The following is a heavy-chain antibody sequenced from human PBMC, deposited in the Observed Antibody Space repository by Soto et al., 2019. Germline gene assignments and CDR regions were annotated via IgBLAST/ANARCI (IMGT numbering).Heavy chain of an antibody. CDR2: ISSNSITI. CDR3: ASARAGSGGSFDS. Sequence: QVQLVESGGGLVKPGGSLRLSCAASGFTFSDYYMSWIRQAPGKGLEWLSYISSNSITIYYADSVKGRFTISRDNARNSLYLQMNSLRVEDTAMYYCASARAGSGGSFDSWGQGTLVAVSS. V-gene: IGHV3-11*01. J-gene: IGHJ4*02. D-gene: IGHD1-26*01. CDR1: GFTFSDYY.